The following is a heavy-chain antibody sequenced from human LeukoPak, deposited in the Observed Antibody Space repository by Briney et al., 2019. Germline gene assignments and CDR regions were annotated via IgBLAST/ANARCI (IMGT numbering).Heavy chain of an antibody. Sequence: SETLSLTCTVSGGSISSSSYYWSWIRQPPGKGLEWIGEINHSGSTNYNPSLKSRVTISVDTSKNQFSLKLSSVTAADTAVYYCARISGSSLDYWGQGTLVTVSS. CDR1: GGSISSSSYY. D-gene: IGHD1-26*01. CDR2: INHSGST. V-gene: IGHV4-39*07. CDR3: ARISGSSLDY. J-gene: IGHJ4*02.